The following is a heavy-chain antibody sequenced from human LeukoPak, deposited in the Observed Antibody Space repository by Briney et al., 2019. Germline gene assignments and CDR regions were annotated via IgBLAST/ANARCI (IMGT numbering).Heavy chain of an antibody. CDR1: GGSITSGGSF. V-gene: IGHV4-30-2*01. D-gene: IGHD2/OR15-2a*01. CDR2: IYHSGST. Sequence: SQTLSLTCSVSGGSITSGGSFWSWIRQPPGKGLEWIGYIYHSGSTYYNPSLKSRVTISLDTSKNQFSLKLSSVTAADTAVYYCAGHHPRNTVDFWGQGTLVTVSS. J-gene: IGHJ4*02. CDR3: AGHHPRNTVDF.